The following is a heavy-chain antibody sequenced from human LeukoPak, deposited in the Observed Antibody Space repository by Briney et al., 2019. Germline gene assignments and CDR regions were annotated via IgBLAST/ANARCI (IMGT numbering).Heavy chain of an antibody. CDR1: GFTVSSNY. J-gene: IGHJ6*03. V-gene: IGHV3-53*01. Sequence: GGSLRLSCAASGFTVSSNYMSWVRQAPGKGLEWVSVIYSGGSTYYADSVKGRFTIFRDNSKNTLYLQMNSLRAEDTAVYYCASGSGSYRTPYYYMDVWGTGTTVTVSS. CDR3: ASGSGSYRTPYYYMDV. D-gene: IGHD3-10*01. CDR2: IYSGGST.